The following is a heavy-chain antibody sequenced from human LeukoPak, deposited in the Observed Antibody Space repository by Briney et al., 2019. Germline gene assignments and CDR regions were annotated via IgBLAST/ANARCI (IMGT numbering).Heavy chain of an antibody. Sequence: GGSLRLSCAASGFTFSTYSMNWVRQAPSKELEWVSYIRGGGSPIYYADSVKGRFTISRDNAKNSLYLQMNSLRDEDTAVYYCTRDPHALDYWGQGTLVTVSS. CDR2: IRGGGSPI. J-gene: IGHJ4*02. V-gene: IGHV3-48*02. CDR3: TRDPHALDY. CDR1: GFTFSTYS.